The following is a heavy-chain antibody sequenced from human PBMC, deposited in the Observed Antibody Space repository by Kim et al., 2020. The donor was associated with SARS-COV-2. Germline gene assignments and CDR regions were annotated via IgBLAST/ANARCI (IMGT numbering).Heavy chain of an antibody. V-gene: IGHV1-69*13. D-gene: IGHD3-10*01. CDR1: GGTFSSYA. CDR3: AREAMSHGSGSEAFDP. J-gene: IGHJ5*02. CDR2: IIPIFGTA. Sequence: SVKVSCKASGGTFSSYAISWVRQAPGQGLEWMGGIIPIFGTANYAQKFQGRVTITADESTSTAYMELSSLRSEDTAVYYCAREAMSHGSGSEAFDPWGQGTLVTVSS.